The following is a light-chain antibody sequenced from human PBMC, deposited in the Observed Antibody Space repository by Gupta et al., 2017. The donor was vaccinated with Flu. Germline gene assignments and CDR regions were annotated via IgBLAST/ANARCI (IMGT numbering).Light chain of an antibody. Sequence: DIQMTQSPSTLSASVGDRVTITCRASQSVKIWLAWFQQRPGKAPDLLIYKASTLEIGVPSRFSGSGSGTEFTLTISSLQPDDFATYYCQQDDYFPWTFGQGTKVEIK. CDR3: QQDDYFPWT. J-gene: IGKJ1*01. V-gene: IGKV1-5*03. CDR1: QSVKIW. CDR2: KAS.